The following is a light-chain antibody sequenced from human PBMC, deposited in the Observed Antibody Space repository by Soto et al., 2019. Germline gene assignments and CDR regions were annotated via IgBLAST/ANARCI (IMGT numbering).Light chain of an antibody. J-gene: IGKJ1*01. CDR3: QQYDLYWT. Sequence: DIQLTQSPSTQSASVGDRVTITCRASQTIDKKLAWYQQKPGKAPKLLLFDASTLETGVPLRFSGSGSGTEFSLSINRLQPEDFGTYYCQQYDLYWTFGQGTKVEI. V-gene: IGKV1-5*01. CDR2: DAS. CDR1: QTIDKK.